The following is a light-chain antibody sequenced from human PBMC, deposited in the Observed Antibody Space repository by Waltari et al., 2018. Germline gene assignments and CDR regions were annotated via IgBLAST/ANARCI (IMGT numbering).Light chain of an antibody. V-gene: IGKV3-20*01. CDR1: QSFGTS. CDR3: QHYVRLPAT. CDR2: GAS. Sequence: EIVLTQSPGTLSLSPGERATLSCRASQSFGTSLAWYQQKPGQAPRLRIYGASMRAAGIPDRFSGSGSGTDFSLTISRLEPEDCAVYYCQHYVRLPATFGQGTRVEIK. J-gene: IGKJ1*01.